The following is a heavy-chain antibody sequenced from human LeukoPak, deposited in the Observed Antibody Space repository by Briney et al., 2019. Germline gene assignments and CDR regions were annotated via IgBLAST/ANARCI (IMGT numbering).Heavy chain of an antibody. D-gene: IGHD3-22*01. CDR3: AKDTRTYYYDSSGYY. J-gene: IGHJ4*02. CDR2: IRYDGSNK. Sequence: GGSLRLSCAASGFTFSSYGMHWVRQAPGKGLEWVAFIRYDGSNKYYADSVKGGFTISRDNSKNTLYLQMNSLRAEDTAVYYCAKDTRTYYYDSSGYYWGQGTLVTVSS. CDR1: GFTFSSYG. V-gene: IGHV3-30*02.